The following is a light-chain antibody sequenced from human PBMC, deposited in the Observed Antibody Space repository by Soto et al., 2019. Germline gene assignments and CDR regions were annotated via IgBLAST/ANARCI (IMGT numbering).Light chain of an antibody. V-gene: IGKV1-39*01. J-gene: IGKJ1*01. CDR2: AAS. CDR3: QQSYSTPWT. CDR1: QSISSY. Sequence: IQMTQSPSSLSASVGDRVTITCRASQSISSYLNWYQQKPGKAPKLLIYAASSLQSGVPSRFSGSGSGTDFTLTISCLQPEDFATYYCQQSYSTPWTFGQGTKVDIK.